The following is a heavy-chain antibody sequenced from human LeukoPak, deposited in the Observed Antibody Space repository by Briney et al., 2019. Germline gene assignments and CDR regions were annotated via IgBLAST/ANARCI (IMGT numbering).Heavy chain of an antibody. CDR3: ARDGGSYGSGSHYY. CDR2: ISSSGSTI. J-gene: IGHJ4*02. Sequence: PGGSLRLSCAASGFTFSSYEMNWVRQAPGKGLEWVSYISSSGSTIYYADSVKGRFTISRDNAKNSLYLQMNSLRAEDTAVYYCARDGGSYGSGSHYYWGQGTLVTVSS. V-gene: IGHV3-48*03. CDR1: GFTFSSYE. D-gene: IGHD3-10*01.